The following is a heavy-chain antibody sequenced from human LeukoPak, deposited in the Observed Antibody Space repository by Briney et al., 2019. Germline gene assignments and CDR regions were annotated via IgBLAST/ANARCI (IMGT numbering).Heavy chain of an antibody. CDR2: INPNSGGT. D-gene: IGHD6-13*01. V-gene: IGHV1-2*04. CDR1: GYTFTGYY. Sequence: ASVKVSCKASGYTFTGYYMHWVRQAPGQGLEWMGWINPNSGGTNYAQKFQGWVTMTRDTSISTAYMELSRLRSDDTAVYYCARGSWQQLAWGGFDYWGQGTLVTVSS. CDR3: ARGSWQQLAWGGFDY. J-gene: IGHJ4*02.